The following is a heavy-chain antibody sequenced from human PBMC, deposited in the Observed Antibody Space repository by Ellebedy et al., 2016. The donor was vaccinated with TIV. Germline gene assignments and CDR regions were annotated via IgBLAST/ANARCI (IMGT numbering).Heavy chain of an antibody. CDR2: ISGSGGTK. Sequence: GESLKISXAASGFTFSLYDINWVRQAQGKGLEWVSSISGSGGTKKFADFGKGRFSLSRDNFKNTVEMQMNSLKVDDTSVYYCGQDSQRGLKWGQGTLVTVSS. D-gene: IGHD6-25*01. CDR3: GQDSQRGLK. V-gene: IGHV3-23*01. J-gene: IGHJ4*02. CDR1: GFTFSLYD.